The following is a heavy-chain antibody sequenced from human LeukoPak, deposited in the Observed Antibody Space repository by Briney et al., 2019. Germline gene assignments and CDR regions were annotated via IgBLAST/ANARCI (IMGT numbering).Heavy chain of an antibody. CDR3: ARGGATTFGLWGNAFDI. CDR1: GFTFNDYW. Sequence: GGSLRLSCAASGFTFNDYWMTWVRQARGKWLEWVANIKQDGSEKYYVDSVKGRFTISRDNAKNSLYLQMNSLRAEDTAVYYCARGGATTFGLWGNAFDIWGQGTMVTVSS. J-gene: IGHJ3*02. D-gene: IGHD3-3*01. CDR2: IKQDGSEK. V-gene: IGHV3-7*01.